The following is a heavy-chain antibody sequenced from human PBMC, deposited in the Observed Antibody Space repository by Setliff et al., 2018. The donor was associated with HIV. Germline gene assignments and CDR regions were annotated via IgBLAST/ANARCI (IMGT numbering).Heavy chain of an antibody. Sequence: GESLTISCAASGFTFNTYNMNWVRQAPGKGLEWVSYISITSSTIYYADSVKGRFTISRDNAKNSLYLQMNSLRAEDTAVYYCARDQFTWNDHDQNNHYYGMDVWGQGTTVTV. CDR3: ARDQFTWNDHDQNNHYYGMDV. CDR1: GFTFNTYN. J-gene: IGHJ6*02. D-gene: IGHD1-1*01. CDR2: ISITSSTI. V-gene: IGHV3-48*04.